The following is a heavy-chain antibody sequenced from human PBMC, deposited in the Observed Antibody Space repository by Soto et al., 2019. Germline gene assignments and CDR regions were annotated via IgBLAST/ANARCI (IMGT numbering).Heavy chain of an antibody. CDR1: GGSFSGYF. J-gene: IGHJ4*02. CDR3: ARPHYDSNPFYYFFEY. CDR2: IFHGGST. V-gene: IGHV4-34*12. D-gene: IGHD3-22*01. Sequence: SETLSLTCAVYGGSFSGYFWSWIRQPPGKGLEWIGEIFHGGSTNYSRPLKSRVTISVDTCKNQFSLELSSVTDADKPVYYCARPHYDSNPFYYFFEYCGQGTLATLSS.